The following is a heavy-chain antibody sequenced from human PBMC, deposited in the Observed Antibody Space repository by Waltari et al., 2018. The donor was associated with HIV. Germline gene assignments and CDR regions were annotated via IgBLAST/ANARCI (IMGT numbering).Heavy chain of an antibody. J-gene: IGHJ3*02. CDR2: ISVYNDNT. V-gene: IGHV1-18*01. D-gene: IGHD4-17*01. Sequence: QVQLVQSGAEVKKPGASLTVSCKASGYSFTRYGFSWVRQAPGQGIEWIGWISVYNDNTKDAQKIQDRLNMTTDSPTSTAYMELRSLRSDDTAVYYCARAPMTTVTSRGFDIWGQGTMVIVSS. CDR3: ARAPMTTVTSRGFDI. CDR1: GYSFTRYG.